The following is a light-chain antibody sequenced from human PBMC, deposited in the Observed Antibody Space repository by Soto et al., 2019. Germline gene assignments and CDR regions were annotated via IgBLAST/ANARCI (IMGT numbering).Light chain of an antibody. CDR1: QTVARN. J-gene: IGKJ2*01. CDR2: GAS. V-gene: IGKV3-15*01. Sequence: EIMMTQSPATLSVSPGERATLSCRASQTVARNLAWYQHKPGQAPRLLIHGASTRATGVSARFSGSGSGTEFTLTISSLQSEDFAVYYCQQYHNWPPQYTFGQGTKLQIK. CDR3: QQYHNWPPQYT.